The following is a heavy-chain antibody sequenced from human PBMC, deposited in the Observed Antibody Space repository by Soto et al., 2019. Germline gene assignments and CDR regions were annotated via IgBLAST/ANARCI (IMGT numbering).Heavy chain of an antibody. CDR3: ARGPRRILRFLERPFDY. CDR1: GGSFSGYY. Sequence: SETLSLTCAVYGGSFSGYYWSWIRQPPGKGLEWIGEINHSGSTNYNPSLKSRVTISVDTSKNQFSLKLSSVTAADTAVYYCARGPRRILRFLERPFDYWGQGTLVTVSS. D-gene: IGHD3-3*01. CDR2: INHSGST. V-gene: IGHV4-34*01. J-gene: IGHJ4*02.